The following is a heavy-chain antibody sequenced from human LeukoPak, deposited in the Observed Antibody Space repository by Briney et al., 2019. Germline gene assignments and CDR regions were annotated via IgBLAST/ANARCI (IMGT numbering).Heavy chain of an antibody. D-gene: IGHD1-26*01. CDR1: GGSISGWY. Sequence: PSETQSLTCTVSGGSISGWYWSWIRQPPGKGLEWIGNIYGSGSTNYNPSLKSRVTISADTSKTQFSLKLSSVTAADTAVYYCARDGRYMDVWGKGTTVTVSS. J-gene: IGHJ6*03. CDR3: ARDGRYMDV. CDR2: IYGSGST. V-gene: IGHV4-59*01.